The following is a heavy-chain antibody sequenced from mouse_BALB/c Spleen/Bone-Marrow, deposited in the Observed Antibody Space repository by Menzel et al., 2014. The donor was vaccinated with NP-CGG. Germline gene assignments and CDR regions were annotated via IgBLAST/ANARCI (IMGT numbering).Heavy chain of an antibody. D-gene: IGHD1-1*01. Sequence: LVESGAELVKPGASVKLSCKASGYTFTSYWMHWVKQRPGQGLEWIGEIDPSNGRTNYNEKFKNKATLTVDKSSSTAYMQLSSLTSEDSAVYYCARSTTVVVRYWYFDVWGAGTTVTVSS. CDR2: IDPSNGRT. V-gene: IGHV1S81*02. CDR3: ARSTTVVVRYWYFDV. J-gene: IGHJ1*01. CDR1: GYTFTSYW.